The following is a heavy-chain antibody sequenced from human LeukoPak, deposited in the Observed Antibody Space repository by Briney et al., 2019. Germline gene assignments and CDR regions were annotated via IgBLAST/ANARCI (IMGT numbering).Heavy chain of an antibody. J-gene: IGHJ6*03. CDR2: IYYSGST. Sequence: SETLSLTCTVSGGSISSHYWSWIRQPPGKGLEWIGYIYYSGSTNYNPSLKSPVTISVDTSKNQFSLKLSSVTAADTAVYYCAREVANSGSYYYYYMDVWGKGTTVTVSS. CDR1: GGSISSHY. D-gene: IGHD1-26*01. V-gene: IGHV4-59*11. CDR3: AREVANSGSYYYYYMDV.